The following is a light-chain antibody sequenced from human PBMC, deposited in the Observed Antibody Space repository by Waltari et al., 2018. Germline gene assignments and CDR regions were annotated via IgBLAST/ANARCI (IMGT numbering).Light chain of an antibody. J-gene: IGKJ1*01. CDR3: QKYGSLPAT. CDR2: DAS. Sequence: EIMLTQSPGTLSLSPGERATLSCRASQSISRFLAWYQQKPGQAPRLLIYDASSRATGIPDRFSGSVSGTDFSLTISRLEPEDIAVYYCQKYGSLPATFGQGTKVEIK. CDR1: QSISRF. V-gene: IGKV3-20*01.